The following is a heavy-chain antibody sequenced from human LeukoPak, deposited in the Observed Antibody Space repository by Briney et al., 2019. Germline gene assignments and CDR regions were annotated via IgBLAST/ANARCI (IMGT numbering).Heavy chain of an antibody. Sequence: SVKVSCKASGGTFSSYTISWVRQAPGQGLEWMGRIIPILGIANYAQEFQGRVTITADKSTSTAYMELSSLRSEDAAVYYCARGDDSSGYYHFDYWGQGTLVTVSS. CDR2: IIPILGIA. D-gene: IGHD3-22*01. CDR1: GGTFSSYT. V-gene: IGHV1-69*02. J-gene: IGHJ4*02. CDR3: ARGDDSSGYYHFDY.